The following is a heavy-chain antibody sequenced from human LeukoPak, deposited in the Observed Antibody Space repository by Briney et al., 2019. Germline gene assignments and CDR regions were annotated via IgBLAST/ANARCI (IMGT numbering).Heavy chain of an antibody. Sequence: GGSLRLSCAASGFTFSNYARSWVRQAPGRGLEWVSAISGSSGLTYYADSVKGRFTISRDNSKNTLFLQMNSLRGEDTAVYYCVRDLGGRSGHWGQGTLVTVSS. V-gene: IGHV3-23*01. CDR1: GFTFSNYA. D-gene: IGHD1-26*01. J-gene: IGHJ4*02. CDR2: ISGSSGLT. CDR3: VRDLGGRSGH.